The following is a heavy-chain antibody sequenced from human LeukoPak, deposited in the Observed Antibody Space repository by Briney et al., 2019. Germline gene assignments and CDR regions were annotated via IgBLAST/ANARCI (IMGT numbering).Heavy chain of an antibody. CDR1: GYTLTELS. J-gene: IGHJ5*02. CDR2: FDPEDGET. V-gene: IGHV1-24*01. CDR3: ATAGRSQMATVTYNWFDP. D-gene: IGHD4-11*01. Sequence: GASVKVSCKVSGYTLTELSMHWVRQAPGKGLEWMVGFDPEDGETIYAQKFQGRVTMTEDTSTDTAYMELSSLRSEDTAVYYCATAGRSQMATVTYNWFDPWGQGTLVTVSS.